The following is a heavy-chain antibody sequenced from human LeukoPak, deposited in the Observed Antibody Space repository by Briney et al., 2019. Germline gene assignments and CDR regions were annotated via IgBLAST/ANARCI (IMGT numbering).Heavy chain of an antibody. CDR2: MSGSDATT. Sequence: PGGSLRLSCAASGFTFSSYAMTWVRQAPGKGLEWISAMSGSDATTYYADSMKGRFAISRDNSKNTLYLQMNSLRAEDTAVYYCAKQDSGAYFQHWGQGTLVTVSS. J-gene: IGHJ1*01. V-gene: IGHV3-23*01. CDR1: GFTFSSYA. CDR3: AKQDSGAYFQH. D-gene: IGHD6-25*01.